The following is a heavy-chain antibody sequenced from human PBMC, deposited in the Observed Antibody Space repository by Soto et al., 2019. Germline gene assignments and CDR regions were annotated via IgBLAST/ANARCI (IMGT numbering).Heavy chain of an antibody. Sequence: PGGSLRLSCAASGFTVSSNYMSWVRQAPGKGLEWVSVIYSGGSTYYADSVKGRFTISRDNSKNTLYLQMNSLRAEDTAVYYCASSGSYGLYYYYYYMDVWGKGTTVTV. CDR2: IYSGGST. D-gene: IGHD5-18*01. J-gene: IGHJ6*03. CDR1: GFTVSSNY. V-gene: IGHV3-66*01. CDR3: ASSGSYGLYYYYYYMDV.